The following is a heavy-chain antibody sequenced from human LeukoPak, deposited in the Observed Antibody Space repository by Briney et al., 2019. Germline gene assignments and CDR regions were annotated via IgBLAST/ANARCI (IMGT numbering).Heavy chain of an antibody. Sequence: GASVKVSCKASGYTFTSYGISWVRQAPGQGLEWVGWISAYNGNTNYAQKLQGRVTMTTDTSTSTAYMELRSLRSDDTAVYYCARDRRDSGSYPYYYYYYYGMDVWGQGTTVTVSS. V-gene: IGHV1-18*01. CDR2: ISAYNGNT. CDR1: GYTFTSYG. CDR3: ARDRRDSGSYPYYYYYYYGMDV. J-gene: IGHJ6*02. D-gene: IGHD1-26*01.